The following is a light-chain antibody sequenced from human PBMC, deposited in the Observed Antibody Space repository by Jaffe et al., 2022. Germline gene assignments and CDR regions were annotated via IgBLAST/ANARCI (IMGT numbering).Light chain of an antibody. CDR2: GAS. V-gene: IGKV3-15*01. Sequence: EIVMTQSPVTLSVSPGERATLSCRASQSVSSKVAWYQQKPGQAPRLLIYGASTRATGIPARFSGGGSGTEFSLTISSLQSEDFAVYYCQQYYNWPPWTFGQGTKVEIK. CDR3: QQYYNWPPWT. CDR1: QSVSSK. J-gene: IGKJ1*01.